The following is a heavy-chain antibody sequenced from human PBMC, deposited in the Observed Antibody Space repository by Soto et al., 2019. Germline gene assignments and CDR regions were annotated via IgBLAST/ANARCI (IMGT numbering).Heavy chain of an antibody. Sequence: GGSLRLSCAASGFTFSSYGMHWVRQAPGKGLEWVAVISYDGSNKYYADSVKGRFTISRDNSKNTLYLQMNSLRAEDTAVYYCAKDREVGYSSSWPSNWFDPWGQGTLVTVSS. D-gene: IGHD6-13*01. CDR2: ISYDGSNK. V-gene: IGHV3-30*18. CDR3: AKDREVGYSSSWPSNWFDP. CDR1: GFTFSSYG. J-gene: IGHJ5*02.